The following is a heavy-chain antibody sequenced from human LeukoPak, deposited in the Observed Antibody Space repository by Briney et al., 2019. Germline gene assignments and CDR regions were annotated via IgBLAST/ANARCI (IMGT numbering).Heavy chain of an antibody. J-gene: IGHJ3*02. CDR2: IRSKANGYTT. D-gene: IGHD2-15*01. Sequence: GGSLRLSCAASGFTFSSYTINWVRQASGKGLEWVGRIRSKANGYTTAYGASVKGRFTISRDDSQRATYVQMNSLKIEDTAVYYCTRLAGGDAFDIWGPGTMVTVSS. CDR1: GFTFSSYT. V-gene: IGHV3-73*01. CDR3: TRLAGGDAFDI.